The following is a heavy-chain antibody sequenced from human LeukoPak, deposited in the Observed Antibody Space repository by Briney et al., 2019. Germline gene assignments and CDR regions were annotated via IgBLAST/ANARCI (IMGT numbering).Heavy chain of an antibody. Sequence: PSETLSLTCTVSGGSISSYYWSWIRQPPGKGLEWIGYIYYSGSTNYNPSLKSRVTISVDTSKNQFSLKLSSVTAADTAVYYCARGGNTGYFDYWGQGTLVTVSS. V-gene: IGHV4-59*01. CDR1: GGSISSYY. CDR2: IYYSGST. D-gene: IGHD3-16*01. CDR3: ARGGNTGYFDY. J-gene: IGHJ4*02.